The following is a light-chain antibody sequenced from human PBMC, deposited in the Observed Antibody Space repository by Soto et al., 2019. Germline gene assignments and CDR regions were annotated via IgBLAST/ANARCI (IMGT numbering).Light chain of an antibody. Sequence: DIVMTQSPAILSVSLVERATLSCLASQSSSANLAWYQQRSGQAPRLLIYGASTRATGVPARFSGSGSGTEFTLTISSLQSDDVAIYYCQQYKSWPPLNFGGGTKVE. V-gene: IGKV3-15*01. J-gene: IGKJ4*01. CDR2: GAS. CDR1: QSSSAN. CDR3: QQYKSWPPLN.